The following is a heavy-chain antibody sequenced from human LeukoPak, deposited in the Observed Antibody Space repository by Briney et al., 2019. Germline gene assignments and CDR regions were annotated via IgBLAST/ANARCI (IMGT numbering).Heavy chain of an antibody. CDR2: INTNTGNP. V-gene: IGHV7-4-1*02. Sequence: ASVKVSCKASGGTFSSYAISWVRQAPGQGLEWMGWINTNTGNPTYAQGFTGRFVFSLDTSVSTAYLQISSLKAEDTAVYYCATSDTAMVPDAFDIWGQGTMVTVSS. D-gene: IGHD5-18*01. J-gene: IGHJ3*02. CDR1: GGTFSSYA. CDR3: ATSDTAMVPDAFDI.